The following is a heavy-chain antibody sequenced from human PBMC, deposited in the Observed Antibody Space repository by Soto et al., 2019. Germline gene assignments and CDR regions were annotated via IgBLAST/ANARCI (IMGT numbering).Heavy chain of an antibody. CDR2: IYYSGST. Sequence: SETLSLTCTVSGGSISSSSYCWGWIRQPPGKGLEWIGSIYYSGSTYYNPSLKSRVTISVDTSKNQFSLKLSSVTAADTAVYYCARVVAAQYYYYGMDVWGQGTTVTVSS. CDR1: GGSISSSSYC. J-gene: IGHJ6*02. D-gene: IGHD2-15*01. CDR3: ARVVAAQYYYYGMDV. V-gene: IGHV4-39*01.